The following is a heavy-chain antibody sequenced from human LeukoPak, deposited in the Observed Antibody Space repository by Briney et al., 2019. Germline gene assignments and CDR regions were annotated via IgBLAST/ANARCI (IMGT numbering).Heavy chain of an antibody. J-gene: IGHJ6*02. CDR2: INQSGST. Sequence: SETLSLTCAVFGGSFSDYFWTWIRLPPGKGLEWIGEINQSGSTNYKPSLKSRVTMSVDTSKNQFSLKMNSVTAADRAVYYCARVGRFGSGLYGMDVWGQGTTVTVS. D-gene: IGHD3-10*01. V-gene: IGHV4-34*01. CDR3: ARVGRFGSGLYGMDV. CDR1: GGSFSDYF.